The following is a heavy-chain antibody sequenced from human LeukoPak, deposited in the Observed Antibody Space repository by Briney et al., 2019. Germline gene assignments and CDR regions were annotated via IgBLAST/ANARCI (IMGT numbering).Heavy chain of an antibody. CDR2: IFITGNT. CDR1: GGSISGHY. Sequence: PSETLSLTCSVSGGSISGHYWSWIRQPPGKELEWIGYIFITGNTIYNPSLSSRVTMSLDTFKNQFSLKLSSVTAADTAVYYCARFAYCGTGCWYYFDFWGRGMLVTVSS. J-gene: IGHJ4*02. V-gene: IGHV4-4*09. D-gene: IGHD2-21*02. CDR3: ARFAYCGTGCWYYFDF.